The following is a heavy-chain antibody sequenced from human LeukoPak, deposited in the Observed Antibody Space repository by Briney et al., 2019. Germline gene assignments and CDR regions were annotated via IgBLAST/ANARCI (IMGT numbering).Heavy chain of an antibody. CDR3: AKDRYSSSPGAAFDY. V-gene: IGHV3-23*01. CDR2: ISGSGGST. Sequence: ASVKVSCKASGYTFTSYAMSWVRQAPGKGLEWVSAISGSGGSTYYADSVKGRFTISGDNSKNTLYLQMNSLRAEDTAVYYCAKDRYSSSPGAAFDYWGQGTLVTVSS. J-gene: IGHJ4*02. D-gene: IGHD6-6*01. CDR1: GYTFTSYA.